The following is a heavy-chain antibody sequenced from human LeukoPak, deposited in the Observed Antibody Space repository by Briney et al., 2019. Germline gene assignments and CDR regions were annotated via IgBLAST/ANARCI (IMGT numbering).Heavy chain of an antibody. J-gene: IGHJ3*02. D-gene: IGHD2-15*01. CDR3: ARDAGYCSGGSCPLVANAFDI. V-gene: IGHV3-7*01. CDR2: IKQDGSEK. CDR1: GFTFSSYW. Sequence: GGSLRPSCAASGFTFSSYWMSWVRQAPGKGLEWVANIKQDGSEKYYVDSVKGRFTISRDNAKNSLYLQMNSLRAEDTAVYYCARDAGYCSGGSCPLVANAFDIWGQGTMVTVSS.